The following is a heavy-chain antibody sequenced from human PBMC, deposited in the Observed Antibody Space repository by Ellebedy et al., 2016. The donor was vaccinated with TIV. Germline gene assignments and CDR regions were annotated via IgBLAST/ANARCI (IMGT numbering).Heavy chain of an antibody. Sequence: GGSLRLSXAASGFMFSSYGMSWVRQAPGKGVEWVAGISGSGSTYYADSVKGRFSISRDNSKNTLYLNMNRLRVEDTAVYYCAKEYYSTWYDAFDVWGQGTMVTVSS. CDR3: AKEYYSTWYDAFDV. CDR1: GFMFSSYG. CDR2: ISGSGST. D-gene: IGHD6-13*01. V-gene: IGHV3-23*01. J-gene: IGHJ3*01.